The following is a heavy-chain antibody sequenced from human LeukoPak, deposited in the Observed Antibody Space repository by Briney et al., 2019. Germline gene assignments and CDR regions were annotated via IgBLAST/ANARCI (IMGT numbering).Heavy chain of an antibody. J-gene: IGHJ4*02. D-gene: IGHD5-18*01. Sequence: GASVKVSCKASGGTFSSYAISWVRQAPGQGLEWMGGIIPIFGTANYAQKFQGRVTITADESTSTAYMELSSLRSEDTAVYYCASEVSYDHGETDYWGQGTLVTVSS. V-gene: IGHV1-69*01. CDR2: IIPIFGTA. CDR3: ASEVSYDHGETDY. CDR1: GGTFSSYA.